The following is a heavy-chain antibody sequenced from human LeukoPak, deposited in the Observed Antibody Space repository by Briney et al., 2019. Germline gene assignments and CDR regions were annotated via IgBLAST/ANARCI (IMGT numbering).Heavy chain of an antibody. CDR2: TYYRSKWYT. J-gene: IGHJ4*02. V-gene: IGHV6-1*01. Sequence: SQTLSLTCAISGDSVSANNADWNWIRQSPSRGLEWLGRTYYRSKWYTAYAVSVKSRITINSDTSKNQFSLHLNSVTPEDTAVYYCAREDTINGVTPSDYWGQGTLVTVSS. CDR1: GDSVSANNAD. D-gene: IGHD2-8*01. CDR3: AREDTINGVTPSDY.